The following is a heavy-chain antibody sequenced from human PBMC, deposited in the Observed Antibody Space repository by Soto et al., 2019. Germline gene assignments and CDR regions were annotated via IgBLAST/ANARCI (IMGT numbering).Heavy chain of an antibody. Sequence: QVQLQESGPGLVKPSQTLSLTCTVSGGSISSGGYYWSWIRQHPGKGLEWIGYIYYSGSTYYNPSLKSRVTISVGTSKNQFSLKLSSVTAADTAVYYCARDFFQWQLARGDYYGMDVWGQGTTVTVSS. CDR3: ARDFFQWQLARGDYYGMDV. D-gene: IGHD6-6*01. J-gene: IGHJ6*02. CDR2: IYYSGST. CDR1: GGSISSGGYY. V-gene: IGHV4-31*03.